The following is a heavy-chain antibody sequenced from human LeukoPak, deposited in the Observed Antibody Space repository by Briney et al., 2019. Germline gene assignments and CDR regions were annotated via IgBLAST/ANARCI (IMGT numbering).Heavy chain of an antibody. CDR3: AKTIVVVPAADY. CDR2: ISGSGGST. V-gene: IGHV3-23*01. D-gene: IGHD2-2*01. CDR1: GFTFSSYA. Sequence: GASLRLSCAASGFTFSSYAMSWVRQAPGTGLEWVSAISGSGGSTYYADSVKGRFTISRDNSKNTLYLQMNSLRAEDTAVYYCAKTIVVVPAADYWDQGTLVTVSS. J-gene: IGHJ4*02.